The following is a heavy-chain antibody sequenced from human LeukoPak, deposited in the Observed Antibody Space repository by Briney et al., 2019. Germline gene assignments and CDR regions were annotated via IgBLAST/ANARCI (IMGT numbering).Heavy chain of an antibody. J-gene: IGHJ6*02. Sequence: PGRSLRLSCAASGFTFSSYAMSWVRQAPGKGLEWVSAISGNGGSTYYADSVKGRFTISRDNSKNTLYLQMNSLRAEDTAVYYCAKDLDDFWSGYSVYYGMDVWGQGTTVTVSS. CDR3: AKDLDDFWSGYSVYYGMDV. CDR1: GFTFSSYA. V-gene: IGHV3-23*01. D-gene: IGHD3-3*01. CDR2: ISGNGGST.